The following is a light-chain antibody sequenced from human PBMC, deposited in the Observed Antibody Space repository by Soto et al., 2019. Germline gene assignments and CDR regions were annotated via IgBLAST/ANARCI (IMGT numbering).Light chain of an antibody. CDR3: QQYNNWPPPYT. V-gene: IGKV3-15*01. Sequence: EIVMTQSPATLSVSPGERATLSCRASQSVSSNLAWYQQKPGQAPRLLIYGASTRATGIPARFSGSGSGTEFTLTISSLQSEDFADYYCQQYNNWPPPYTFGQGTKLEIK. J-gene: IGKJ2*01. CDR2: GAS. CDR1: QSVSSN.